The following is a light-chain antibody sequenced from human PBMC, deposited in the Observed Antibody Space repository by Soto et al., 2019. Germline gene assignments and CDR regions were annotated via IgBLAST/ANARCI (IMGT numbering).Light chain of an antibody. CDR3: QQLLSYPIT. V-gene: IGKV1-9*01. J-gene: IGKJ5*01. CDR1: QGISSY. Sequence: DIQLTPSLSSLSASVGDRVTXXXXASQGISSYLAWDQQKPGKAPKLLIYAASTLQSGVPLSFSGSGSGTSFTLTISSLQPEDFATYYCQQLLSYPITFGQGTRLEI. CDR2: AAS.